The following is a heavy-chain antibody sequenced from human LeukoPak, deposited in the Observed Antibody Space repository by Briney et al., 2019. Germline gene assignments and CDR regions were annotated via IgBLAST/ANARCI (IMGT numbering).Heavy chain of an antibody. D-gene: IGHD6-19*01. CDR3: ARVLAVAGRDGKNWFDP. CDR1: GGSISSYY. CDR2: IYYNGST. V-gene: IGHV4-59*01. Sequence: SETLSLTRTVSGGSISSYYWSWIRQPPGKGLEWIGYIYYNGSTNYNPSLKSRVTISVDTSKNQFSLKLSSVTAADTAVYYCARVLAVAGRDGKNWFDPWGQGTLVTVSS. J-gene: IGHJ5*02.